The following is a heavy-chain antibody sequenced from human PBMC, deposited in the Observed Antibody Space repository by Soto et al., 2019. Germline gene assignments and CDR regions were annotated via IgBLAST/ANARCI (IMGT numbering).Heavy chain of an antibody. CDR2: ISSASSYI. CDR3: SRGRDGYNRGDD. Sequence: EVQLVESGGGLVKPGGSLRLSCAASGFTFSSYAMNWVRQAPGKGLEWVSSISSASSYIYYADSVKGRFTISRDNANNSLDLQMNSLRAEDTAVYYCSRGRDGYNRGDDWGQGTLVTVSS. V-gene: IGHV3-21*01. D-gene: IGHD5-12*01. J-gene: IGHJ4*02. CDR1: GFTFSSYA.